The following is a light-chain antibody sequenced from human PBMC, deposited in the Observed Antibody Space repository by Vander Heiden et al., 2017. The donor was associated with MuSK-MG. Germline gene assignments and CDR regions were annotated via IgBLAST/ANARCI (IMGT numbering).Light chain of an antibody. Sequence: DIQMTQSPSSLSASVGDRVTITCRASQGIRNALAWFQLKPGQAPKRLIYTASTLQNGVPSRFSGIGSGTEFTLTISRLQPEDFAAYFCLQDNSYPLTFGGGTTVEIK. CDR2: TAS. CDR3: LQDNSYPLT. CDR1: QGIRNA. V-gene: IGKV1-17*01. J-gene: IGKJ4*01.